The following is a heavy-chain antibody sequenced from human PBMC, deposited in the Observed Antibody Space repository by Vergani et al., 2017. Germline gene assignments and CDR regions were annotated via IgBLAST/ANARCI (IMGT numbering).Heavy chain of an antibody. J-gene: IGHJ6*02. CDR2: ISQGAGNL. CDR1: RFTFSNFA. V-gene: IGHV3-23*01. D-gene: IGHD5-12*01. CDR3: AKRRGNSFNSWDI. Sequence: LLESGGDLVQPGGSLRLPCAASRFTFSNFAMSWVRQAPGKGPEGVSTISQGAGNLYHADPVRGRFTIPRDDSTNTLVLHRSNLRPEDTAMYYCAKRRGNSFNSWDIWGRGTTVTVSS.